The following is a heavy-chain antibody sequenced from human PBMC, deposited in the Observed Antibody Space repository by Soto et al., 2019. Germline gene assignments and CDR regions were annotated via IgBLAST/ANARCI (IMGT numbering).Heavy chain of an antibody. J-gene: IGHJ4*02. Sequence: QVQLVQSEGELRQPGASVTVSCRASGYTFTSYGIIWVRQAPGQGLEWMGYISPNSGATTYAQNLQGRLTLTTDTSTRTAYMDLRSLSSDDTALYYCVREMWTRSVPPNFFDYWGLGALVPVSS. V-gene: IGHV1-18*01. CDR2: ISPNSGAT. CDR1: GYTFTSYG. CDR3: VREMWTRSVPPNFFDY. D-gene: IGHD6-25*01.